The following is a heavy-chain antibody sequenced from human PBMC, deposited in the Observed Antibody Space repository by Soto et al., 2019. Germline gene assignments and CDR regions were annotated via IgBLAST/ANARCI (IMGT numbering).Heavy chain of an antibody. V-gene: IGHV4-4*07. CDR2: VYSSGGT. CDR1: GGSMTSYY. Sequence: SETLSLTCTVSGGSMTSYYCTWIRQPAGKGLEWIGRVYSSGGTHYNPSLKSRVTISLDTSKNQFSLRLLSVTDADTAVYFCARGQRFSDWFDPWGQGTLVTVSS. CDR3: ARGQRFSDWFDP. D-gene: IGHD3-3*01. J-gene: IGHJ5*02.